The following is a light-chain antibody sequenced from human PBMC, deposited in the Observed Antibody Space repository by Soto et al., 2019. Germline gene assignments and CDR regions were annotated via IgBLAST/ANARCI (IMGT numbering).Light chain of an antibody. J-gene: IGLJ2*01. CDR1: SSDVGGYNY. Sequence: QSVLTQPASVSGSPGQSITISCTGTSSDVGGYNYVSWYQQYPDKAPKLMIYDVSNRPSGVSNRFSGSKSGNTASLTISGLQAEDEADYYCSSYTSSSTLDVVFGGGTKLTVL. V-gene: IGLV2-14*01. CDR2: DVS. CDR3: SSYTSSSTLDVV.